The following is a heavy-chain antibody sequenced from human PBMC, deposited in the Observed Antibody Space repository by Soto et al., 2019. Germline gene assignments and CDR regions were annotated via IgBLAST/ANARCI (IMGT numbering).Heavy chain of an antibody. J-gene: IGHJ6*02. CDR1: GGTFSSYA. D-gene: IGHD4-4*01. Sequence: SVKVSCKASGGTFSSYAISWVRQAPGQGLEWMGGIIPIFGTANYAQKFQGRVTITADESTSTAYMELSSLRSEDTAVYYCAREFMTTVTSSYYYGMDVWGQGTTVTVSS. CDR3: AREFMTTVTSSYYYGMDV. CDR2: IIPIFGTA. V-gene: IGHV1-69*13.